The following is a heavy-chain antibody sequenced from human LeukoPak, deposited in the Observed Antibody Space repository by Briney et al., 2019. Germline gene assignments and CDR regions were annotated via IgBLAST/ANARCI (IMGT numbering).Heavy chain of an antibody. Sequence: TPSETLSLTCTVSGGSISTYYWTWIRQSPGKGLEWIGYIYYSGSTNYNPSLKSRVSISLDTSKSQFSLRLTSVTAADTAVYYCARRVATKPKYCFDYWGQGILVTVPS. CDR3: ARRVATKPKYCFDY. V-gene: IGHV4-59*08. D-gene: IGHD5-24*01. CDR2: IYYSGST. CDR1: GGSISTYY. J-gene: IGHJ4*02.